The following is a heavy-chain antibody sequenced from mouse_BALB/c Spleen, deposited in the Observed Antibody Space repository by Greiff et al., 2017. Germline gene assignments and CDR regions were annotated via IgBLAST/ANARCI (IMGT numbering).Heavy chain of an antibody. J-gene: IGHJ2*01. V-gene: IGHV14-3*02. Sequence: EVKLVESGAELVKPGASVKLSCTASGFNIKDTYMHWVKQRPEQGLEWIGRIDPANGNTKYDPKFQGKATITADTSSNTAYLQLSSLTSEDTAVYYCASPLDYWGQGTTLTVSS. CDR2: IDPANGNT. CDR3: ASPLDY. CDR1: GFNIKDTY.